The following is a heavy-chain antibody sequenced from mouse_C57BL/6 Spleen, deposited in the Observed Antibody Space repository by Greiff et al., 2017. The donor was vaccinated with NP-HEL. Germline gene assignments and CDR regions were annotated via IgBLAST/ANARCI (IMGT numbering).Heavy chain of an antibody. CDR1: GYSITSGYY. CDR2: ISYDGSN. Sequence: EVQLQESGPGLVKPSQSLSLTCSVTGYSITSGYYWNWIRQFPGNKLEWMGYISYDGSNNYNPSLKNRISITRDTSKNQFFLKLNSVTTEDTATYYCARERGWLLRAMDYWGQGTSVTVSS. CDR3: ARERGWLLRAMDY. D-gene: IGHD2-3*01. J-gene: IGHJ4*01. V-gene: IGHV3-6*01.